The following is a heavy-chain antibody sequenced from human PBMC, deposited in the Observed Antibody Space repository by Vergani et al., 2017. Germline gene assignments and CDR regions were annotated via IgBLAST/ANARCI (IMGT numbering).Heavy chain of an antibody. J-gene: IGHJ2*01. D-gene: IGHD3-3*01. V-gene: IGHV3-9*01. CDR1: GFTFDDYA. CDR3: AKDHYDFWSGYPNLSPFDL. CDR2: ISWNSGSI. Sequence: EVQLVESWGGLVQPGRSLRPSCAASGFTFDDYAMHWVRQAPGKGLEWVSGISWNSGSIGYADSVKGRFTISRDNAKNSLYLQMNSLRAEDTALYYCAKDHYDFWSGYPNLSPFDLWGRGTLVTVSS.